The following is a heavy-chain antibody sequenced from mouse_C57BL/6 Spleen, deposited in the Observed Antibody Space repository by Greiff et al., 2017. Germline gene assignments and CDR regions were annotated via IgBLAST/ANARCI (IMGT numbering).Heavy chain of an antibody. J-gene: IGHJ2*01. CDR1: GYSFTSYY. Sequence: LVESGPELVKPGASVKISCKASGYSFTSYYIHWVKQRPGQGLEWIGWIYPGSGNTKYNEKFKGKATLTADTSSSTAYMQLSSLTSEDSAVYYCARERTTVHFDYWGQGTTLTVSS. D-gene: IGHD1-1*01. CDR2: IYPGSGNT. V-gene: IGHV1-66*01. CDR3: ARERTTVHFDY.